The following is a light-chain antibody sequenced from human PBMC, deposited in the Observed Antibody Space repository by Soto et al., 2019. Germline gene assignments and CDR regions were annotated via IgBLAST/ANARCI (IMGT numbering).Light chain of an antibody. Sequence: EIVMTQSPATLSVSPGERATLSCRASQSVSNNLAWYQQKLGQAPSLLIYGASTRATGIPARFSGSGSGTEFTLTISSLQSEDFAVYYCQQYNNWPRTFGQGTKVDIK. J-gene: IGKJ1*01. V-gene: IGKV3D-15*01. CDR2: GAS. CDR1: QSVSNN. CDR3: QQYNNWPRT.